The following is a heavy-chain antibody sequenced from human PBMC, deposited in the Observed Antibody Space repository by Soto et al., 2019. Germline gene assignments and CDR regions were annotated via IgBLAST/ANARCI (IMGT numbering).Heavy chain of an antibody. J-gene: IGHJ6*01. V-gene: IGHV1-18*01. Sequence: GASAKPTCEERRDALACKSLSSLRQAPGQGLEWMGWISAYNGNTNYAQKLQGRVSMTTDTSTSTAYMELRSLRSDDTAFYYWVVGAPARYYVPAVLGQGTTVPVSS. CDR2: ISAYNGNT. CDR3: VVGAPARYYVPAV. D-gene: IGHD1-26*01. CDR1: RDALACKS.